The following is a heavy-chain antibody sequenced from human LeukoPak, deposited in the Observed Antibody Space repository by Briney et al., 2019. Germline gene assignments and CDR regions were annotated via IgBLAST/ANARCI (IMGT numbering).Heavy chain of an antibody. CDR1: GGTFSSYA. CDR3: ARVGIAAAANWFDP. CDR2: IIPILGTA. J-gene: IGHJ5*02. D-gene: IGHD6-13*01. V-gene: IGHV1-69*04. Sequence: SVKVSCKASGGTFSSYAISWVRQAPGQGLEWMGRIIPILGTANYAQKFQGRVTITADKSTSTAYMELSSLRSEGTAVYYCARVGIAAAANWFDPWGQGTLVTVSS.